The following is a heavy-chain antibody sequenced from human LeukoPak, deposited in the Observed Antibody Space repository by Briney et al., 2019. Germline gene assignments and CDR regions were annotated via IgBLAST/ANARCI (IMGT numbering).Heavy chain of an antibody. D-gene: IGHD2-15*01. Sequence: GGSLRLSCAASGFTFSSYEMNWVRQAPGKGLEWVSYISSSGSTIYYADSVKGRFTISRDNAKNSLYLQMNSLRAEDTAVYYCARDSALPLGYCSGGSCYSTLAGEHYGMDVWGKGTTVTVSS. CDR3: ARDSALPLGYCSGGSCYSTLAGEHYGMDV. CDR1: GFTFSSYE. CDR2: ISSSGSTI. J-gene: IGHJ6*04. V-gene: IGHV3-48*03.